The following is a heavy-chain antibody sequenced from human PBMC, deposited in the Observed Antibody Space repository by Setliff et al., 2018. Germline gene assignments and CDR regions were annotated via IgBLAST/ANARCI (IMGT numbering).Heavy chain of an antibody. CDR2: IKQDGSDK. CDR3: ARLRKDYGDYYYFDC. J-gene: IGHJ4*03. D-gene: IGHD4-17*01. Sequence: GGSLRLSCAASGFIFSTYWMSWVRQAPGKGLEWVANIKQDGSDKYYVDSVKGRFTISRDNAKNSLYLQMNSLRAEDTAVYYCARLRKDYGDYYYFDCWGQGTMVTVSS. CDR1: GFIFSTYW. V-gene: IGHV3-7*01.